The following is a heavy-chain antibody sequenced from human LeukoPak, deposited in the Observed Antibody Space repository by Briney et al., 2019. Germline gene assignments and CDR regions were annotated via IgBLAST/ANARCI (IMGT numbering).Heavy chain of an antibody. D-gene: IGHD6-19*01. CDR2: VSYSGNT. J-gene: IGHJ6*02. CDR3: ARAGYCSATSCQWVPLV. Sequence: SETLSLTCTVSGGSISTYYWVWIRQSPGKELEWIGYVSYSGNTNYNPSLKSRVIISVDTSRNQLSLKLSSMTAADTAVYYCARAGYCSATSCQWVPLVWGQGTTVTVSS. V-gene: IGHV4-59*01. CDR1: GGSISTYY.